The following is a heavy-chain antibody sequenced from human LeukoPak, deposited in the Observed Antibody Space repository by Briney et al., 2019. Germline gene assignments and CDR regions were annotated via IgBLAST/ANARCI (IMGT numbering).Heavy chain of an antibody. Sequence: SETLSLTCTVSGGSISSYYWSWIRQPPGKGLEWIGYIYYSGSTNYNPSLKSRVTISVDTSKNQFSLKLSSVTAADTAVYYCAREGLVVPARSNAFDIWGQGTMGTVSS. D-gene: IGHD2-2*01. CDR2: IYYSGST. CDR1: GGSISSYY. CDR3: AREGLVVPARSNAFDI. V-gene: IGHV4-59*01. J-gene: IGHJ3*02.